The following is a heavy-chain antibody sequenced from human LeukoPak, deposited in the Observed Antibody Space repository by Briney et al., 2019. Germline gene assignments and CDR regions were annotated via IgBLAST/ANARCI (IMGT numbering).Heavy chain of an antibody. V-gene: IGHV1-2*02. CDR1: GYAFIGYY. CDR3: ARRPPYYGSGTSSWFDP. Sequence: ASVKVSCKASGYAFIGYYMHWVRQAPGQGLEWMGWINPSTGATKSAQNFQGRITMTRDTSINTVYMGLSRLTSDDTVIYYCARRPPYYGSGTSSWFDPWGQGTLVIVSS. D-gene: IGHD3-10*01. CDR2: INPSTGAT. J-gene: IGHJ5*02.